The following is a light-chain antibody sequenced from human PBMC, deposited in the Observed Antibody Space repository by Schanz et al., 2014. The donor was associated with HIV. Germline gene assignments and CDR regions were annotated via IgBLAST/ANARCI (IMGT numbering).Light chain of an antibody. CDR1: QYISSW. Sequence: DIQMTQSPSTLSAFVGDRVTITCRASQYISSWLAWYQQKPGKAPKLLIYAASSLQSGVPSRFSGSGSGTDFTLTISSLQPEDFATYYCQQSYSTLALTFGGGTKVEIK. CDR3: QQSYSTLALT. J-gene: IGKJ4*01. CDR2: AAS. V-gene: IGKV1-39*01.